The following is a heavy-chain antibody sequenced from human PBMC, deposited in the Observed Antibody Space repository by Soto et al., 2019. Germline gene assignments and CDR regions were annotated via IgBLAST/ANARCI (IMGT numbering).Heavy chain of an antibody. CDR3: GQERGWGVVCPSRDS. D-gene: IGHD2-8*02. J-gene: IGHJ5*01. V-gene: IGHV3-23*01. CDR2: IRATGGQT. CDR1: GISIRNFV. Sequence: EVQLLESGGGVVRPGGSMSLSCAASGISIRNFVMSWVLQAPGKGLQLVSAIRATGGQTFYSDALKGRINISSDNPKKMLYLQINSQRDEDTALYFCGQERGWGVVCPSRDSGGQGTLVTVSS.